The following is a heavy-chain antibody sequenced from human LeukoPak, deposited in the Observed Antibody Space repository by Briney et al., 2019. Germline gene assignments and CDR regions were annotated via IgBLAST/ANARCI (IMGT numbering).Heavy chain of an antibody. D-gene: IGHD6-6*01. CDR1: GYTFTGYY. CDR3: ARQLVWGNWFDH. Sequence: ASVKVSCKASGYTFTGYYMHWVRQAPGQGLEWMGRINPNSGGTNYAQKFQGRVTMTRDTSISTAYMELSRLRSDDTAVYYCARQLVWGNWFDHWGQGTLVTVSS. CDR2: INPNSGGT. V-gene: IGHV1-2*06. J-gene: IGHJ5*02.